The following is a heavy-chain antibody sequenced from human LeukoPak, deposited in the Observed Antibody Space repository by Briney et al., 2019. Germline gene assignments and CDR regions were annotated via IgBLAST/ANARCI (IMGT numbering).Heavy chain of an antibody. D-gene: IGHD4-23*01. CDR2: ISTAGDVI. CDR3: VRRDYGGHWGMDV. Sequence: PGGSLRLSCAASGFTFSSYEMNWVRQAPGKGLEWVSYISTAGDVIYYADSVKGRFTISRDNAKSSLYLQIKSLRVDDTALYFCVRRDYGGHWGMDVWGKGTTVTVSS. J-gene: IGHJ6*04. V-gene: IGHV3-48*03. CDR1: GFTFSSYE.